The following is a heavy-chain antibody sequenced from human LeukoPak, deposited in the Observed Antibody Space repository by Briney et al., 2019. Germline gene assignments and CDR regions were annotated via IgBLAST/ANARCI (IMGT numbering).Heavy chain of an antibody. Sequence: PSETLSLTCTVSGGSISSYYWSWIRQPPGKGLEWIGYIYYSGSTYYNPSLKSRVTISVDTSKNQFSLKLSSVTAADTAVYYCARHDSSEGMDVWGKGTTVTVSS. CDR3: ARHDSSEGMDV. CDR2: IYYSGST. CDR1: GGSISSYY. V-gene: IGHV4-59*08. J-gene: IGHJ6*04. D-gene: IGHD3-22*01.